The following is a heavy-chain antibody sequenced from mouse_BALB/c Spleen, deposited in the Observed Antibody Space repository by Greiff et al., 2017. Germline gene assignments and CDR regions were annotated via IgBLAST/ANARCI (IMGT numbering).Heavy chain of an antibody. J-gene: IGHJ2*01. Sequence: LQQPGSELVRPGASVKLSCKASGYTFTSYWMHWVKQRPGQGLEWIGNIYPGSGSTNYDEKFKSKATLTVDTSSSTAYMQLSSLTSEDSAVYYCTRKMYGNYNLDYWGQGTTLTVSS. D-gene: IGHD2-10*02. CDR2: IYPGSGST. V-gene: IGHV1S22*01. CDR3: TRKMYGNYNLDY. CDR1: GYTFTSYW.